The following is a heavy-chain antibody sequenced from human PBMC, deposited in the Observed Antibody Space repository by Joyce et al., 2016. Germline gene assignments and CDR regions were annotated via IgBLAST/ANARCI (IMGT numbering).Heavy chain of an antibody. CDR2: ISQSWAA. D-gene: IGHD1/OR15-1a*01. V-gene: IGHV4-39*01. Sequence: QLQLHESGPGLVKPSETLSLTCSVSGDSLSSSSYYWTWVRQSPGKGLEWIGQISQSWAAVYNPALRSRVTMSVDTSKNQFSLELSTVTATDTAVYFCARRRRPVNKKSDYFFDNWGRGTLVTVSS. CDR1: GDSLSSSSYY. J-gene: IGHJ4*02. CDR3: ARRRRPVNKKSDYFFDN.